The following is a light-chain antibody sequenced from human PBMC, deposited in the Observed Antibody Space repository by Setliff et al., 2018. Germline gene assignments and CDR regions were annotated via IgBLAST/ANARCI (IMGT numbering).Light chain of an antibody. CDR1: SSNIGAAYD. CDR3: QSYDSSLSGYV. Sequence: QSVLTQPPSVSGAPGQRVTISCTGSSSNIGAAYDVHWYQHLPGTAPKLLIFANSNRPSGVPDQFSGSKSGTSASLAITGLQAEDEADYYCQSYDSSLSGYVFGTGTKVTVL. CDR2: ANS. J-gene: IGLJ1*01. V-gene: IGLV1-40*01.